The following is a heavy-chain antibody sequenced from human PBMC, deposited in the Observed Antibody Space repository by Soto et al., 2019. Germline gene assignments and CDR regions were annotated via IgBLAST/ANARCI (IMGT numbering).Heavy chain of an antibody. CDR3: AKGSVKQQLVFYY. CDR2: ISYDGSNK. D-gene: IGHD6-13*01. V-gene: IGHV3-30*18. J-gene: IGHJ4*02. CDR1: GFTFSSYG. Sequence: QVQLVESGGGVVQPGRSLRLSCAASGFTFSSYGMHWVRQAPGKGLEWVAVISYDGSNKYYADSVKGRFTISRDNSKNTLYLQMNSLRAEDTAVYYCAKGSVKQQLVFYYWGQGTLVTVSS.